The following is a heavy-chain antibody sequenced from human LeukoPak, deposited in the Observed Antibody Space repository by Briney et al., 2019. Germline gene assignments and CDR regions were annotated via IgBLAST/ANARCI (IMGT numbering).Heavy chain of an antibody. D-gene: IGHD3-10*01. J-gene: IGHJ6*02. CDR2: ITDSGGSA. Sequence: GGSLRLSCAASGFIFSNYAMTWVRQAPGKGLEYISSITDSGGSAYYADSVKGRFTLSRDNFRDTLYLHLNSLRAEDTALYYCAKGGLGQASGLDVWGQGTTVIVSS. CDR3: AKGGLGQASGLDV. CDR1: GFIFSNYA. V-gene: IGHV3-23*01.